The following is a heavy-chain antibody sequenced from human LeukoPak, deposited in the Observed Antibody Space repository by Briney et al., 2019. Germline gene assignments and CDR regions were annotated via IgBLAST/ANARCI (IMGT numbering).Heavy chain of an antibody. J-gene: IGHJ6*02. CDR1: AVSVNSGSFY. CDR2: IYYSGST. V-gene: IGHV4-61*01. CDR3: ARVSGATITTYYGMDV. Sequence: SETLSLTCTVSAVSVNSGSFYWTWIRQAPGKGLEYIGFIYYSGSTNYNPSLKSRVTISIDTSKNQFSLRLSSVTAVDTAVYYCARVSGATITTYYGMDVWGQGTTVTVS. D-gene: IGHD5-12*01.